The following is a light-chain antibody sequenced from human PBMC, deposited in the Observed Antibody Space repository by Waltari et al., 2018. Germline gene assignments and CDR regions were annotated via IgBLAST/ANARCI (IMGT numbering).Light chain of an antibody. CDR1: SSDVGRYYS. CDR2: SVS. V-gene: IGLV2-14*03. CDR3: SSYAGSNTLV. J-gene: IGLJ2*01. Sequence: QSALTQPGSVSGSPGPSLTISCTGPSSDVGRYYSATWSQQHPGKAPKLMLHSVSSRPSGVSNRFSGSKSGNTASLTISGLQAEDEADYFCSSYAGSNTLVFGGGTQVTVL.